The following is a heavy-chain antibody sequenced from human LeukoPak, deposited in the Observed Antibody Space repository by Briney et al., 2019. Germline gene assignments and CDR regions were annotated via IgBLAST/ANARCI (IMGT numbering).Heavy chain of an antibody. Sequence: GGSLRLSCAASGFTFSSYAMHWVRQAPGKGLEWVAVISYDGSNKYYADSVKGRFTISRDNSKNTLYLQMNSLRAEDTAVYYCARDRGSPGYYYMDVWGKGTTVTVSS. CDR3: ARDRGSPGYYYMDV. CDR1: GFTFSSYA. J-gene: IGHJ6*03. V-gene: IGHV3-30*04. D-gene: IGHD3-10*01. CDR2: ISYDGSNK.